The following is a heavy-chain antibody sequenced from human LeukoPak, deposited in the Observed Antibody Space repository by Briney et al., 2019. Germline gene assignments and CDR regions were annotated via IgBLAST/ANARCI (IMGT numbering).Heavy chain of an antibody. V-gene: IGHV3-33*01. J-gene: IGHJ4*02. Sequence: PGGSLRLFCAASGFTFNKYGMHWVRQAPGKGLEWVAVIWHDGRNKYYADSVKGRFTISRDNSKNTLYLQLNSLRAEDTAVYYCARDRGSDDPIDYWGQGTLVTVSS. CDR1: GFTFNKYG. D-gene: IGHD2-15*01. CDR2: IWHDGRNK. CDR3: ARDRGSDDPIDY.